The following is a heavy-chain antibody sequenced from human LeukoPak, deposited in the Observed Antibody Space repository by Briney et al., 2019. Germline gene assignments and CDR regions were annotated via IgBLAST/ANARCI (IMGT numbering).Heavy chain of an antibody. CDR3: ARACSGGSCEGEDYYYYYMDV. J-gene: IGHJ6*03. CDR2: IYYSGST. D-gene: IGHD2-15*01. Sequence: PSETLSLTCTVSGGSISSYYWSWIRQPPGKGLEWIGYIYYSGSTNYNASLKSRVTISVDTSKNQFSLKLSSVTAADTAVYYCARACSGGSCEGEDYYYYYMDVWGKGTTVTVSS. CDR1: GGSISSYY. V-gene: IGHV4-59*01.